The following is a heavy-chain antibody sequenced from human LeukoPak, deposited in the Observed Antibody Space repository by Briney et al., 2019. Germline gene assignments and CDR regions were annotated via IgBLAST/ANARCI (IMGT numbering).Heavy chain of an antibody. Sequence: GGSLRLSCAASGFTFSSYAMSWVRQAPGKGLEWVSAISGSGSRINYADSVKGRFTISRDNSKNTLYLQMNSLRAEDTAVYYCAKDTYSGTYYYYYYMDVWGKGTTVTISS. V-gene: IGHV3-23*01. D-gene: IGHD6-13*01. CDR2: ISGSGSRI. J-gene: IGHJ6*03. CDR1: GFTFSSYA. CDR3: AKDTYSGTYYYYYYMDV.